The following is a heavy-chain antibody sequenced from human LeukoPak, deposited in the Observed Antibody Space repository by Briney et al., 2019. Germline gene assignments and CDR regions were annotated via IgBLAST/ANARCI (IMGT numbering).Heavy chain of an antibody. CDR1: GGSISSSSYY. V-gene: IGHV4-39*01. CDR2: IYYTGST. J-gene: IGHJ4*02. D-gene: IGHD6-19*01. Sequence: NPSETLSLTCTVSGGSISSSSYYWGWIRQPPGKGLEWIGCIYYTGSTYYNPSLKSRVTISVDTSKNQFSLKLSSVTAADTAVYYCARIYSSGWYGGYYFDYWGQGTLVTVSS. CDR3: ARIYSSGWYGGYYFDY.